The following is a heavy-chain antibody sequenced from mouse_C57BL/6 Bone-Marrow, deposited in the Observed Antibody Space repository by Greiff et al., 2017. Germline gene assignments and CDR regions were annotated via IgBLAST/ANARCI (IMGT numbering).Heavy chain of an antibody. J-gene: IGHJ1*03. Sequence: EVQLQQSGPGLVKPSQSLSLTCSVTGYSITSGYYWNWIRQFPGNKLEWMGYISYDGSNNYNPSLKNRISITRDTSKNQFFLKLNSVTTEDTATYYCARFTTVVAKDWYFDVWGTGTTVTVSS. D-gene: IGHD1-1*01. CDR3: ARFTTVVAKDWYFDV. CDR1: GYSITSGYY. V-gene: IGHV3-6*01. CDR2: ISYDGSN.